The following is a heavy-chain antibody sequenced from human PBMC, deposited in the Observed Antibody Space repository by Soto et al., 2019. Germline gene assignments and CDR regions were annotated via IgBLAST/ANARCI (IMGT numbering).Heavy chain of an antibody. CDR1: GASINSDY. J-gene: IGHJ5*02. D-gene: IGHD5-12*01. CDR3: ARFTYKSGFNWFDP. CDR2: IYHMGGT. Sequence: SETLSLTCTVSGASINSDYWSWIRQSPGKGLEWIGYIYHMGGTDYNPSLKSRVTISIDKSKNQFSLNLSSVTAADTDVYFCARFTYKSGFNWFDPWGQGTQVTVSS. V-gene: IGHV4-59*03.